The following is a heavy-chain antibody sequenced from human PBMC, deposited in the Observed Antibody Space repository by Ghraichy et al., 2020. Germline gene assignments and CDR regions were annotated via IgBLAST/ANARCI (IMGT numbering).Heavy chain of an antibody. CDR1: GYTFTSYG. J-gene: IGHJ3*02. Sequence: ASVKVSCKASGYTFTSYGISWVRQAPGQGLEWMGWISAYNGNTNYAQKLQGRVTMTTDTSTSTAYMELRSLRSDDTAVYYCARDAVVVPADHPAFDIWGQGTMVTVSS. CDR2: ISAYNGNT. V-gene: IGHV1-18*04. CDR3: ARDAVVVPADHPAFDI. D-gene: IGHD2-2*01.